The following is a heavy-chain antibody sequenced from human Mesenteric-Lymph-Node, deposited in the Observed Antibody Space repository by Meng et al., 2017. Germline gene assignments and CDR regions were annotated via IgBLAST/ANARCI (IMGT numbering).Heavy chain of an antibody. CDR2: IYTSGST. CDR1: GGSISSGSYY. J-gene: IGHJ4*02. CDR3: ARGKQDAWELLAY. Sequence: QGQLQEPGPGLVKPSQTLSLTCTVSGGSISSGSYYWSWIRQPAGKGLEWIGRIYTSGSTNYNPSLKSRVTISLDKSKNHFSLKVNSVTAADTAVYYCARGKQDAWELLAYWGQGALVTVSS. V-gene: IGHV4-61*02. D-gene: IGHD1-26*01.